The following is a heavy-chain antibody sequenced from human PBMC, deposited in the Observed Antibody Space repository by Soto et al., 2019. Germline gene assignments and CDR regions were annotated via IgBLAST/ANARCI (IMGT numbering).Heavy chain of an antibody. CDR3: ARDKITGLFDY. CDR1: GGSFSGYY. Sequence: PSETLSLTCAVYGGSFSGYYWTWIRQPPGTGLEWIGEINHSGSTNYNPSLKSRVTISVDTSKNQFSLKLTSVTAADTAVSYCARDKITGLFDYWGQGTLVTVSS. D-gene: IGHD2-8*02. J-gene: IGHJ4*02. CDR2: INHSGST. V-gene: IGHV4-34*01.